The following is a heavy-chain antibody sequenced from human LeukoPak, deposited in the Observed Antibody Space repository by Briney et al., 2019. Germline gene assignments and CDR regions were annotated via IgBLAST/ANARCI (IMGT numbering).Heavy chain of an antibody. CDR2: IKSNSDGGTT. CDR3: STLLH. V-gene: IGHV3-15*01. J-gene: IGHJ4*02. CDR1: GFTFSSYS. Sequence: KTGGSLRLSCAASGFTFSSYSMNWVRQAPGKGLEWVGRIKSNSDGGTTDYAAPVKGRFTISRDDSKHTVYLQMDSLKIEDTAVYYCSTLLHWGQGALVTVSS.